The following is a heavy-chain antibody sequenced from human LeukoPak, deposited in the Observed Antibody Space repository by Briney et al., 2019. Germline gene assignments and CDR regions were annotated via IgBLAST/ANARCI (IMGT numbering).Heavy chain of an antibody. Sequence: GGSLRLSCAASGFTFSSYWMSWVRQTPGKGLEWLANIRQDGSEKYYVDSVKGRFTISRDNAKNSLYLQMNSLRADDTAVYYCAREWNDFWSGKSFDYWGQGTLVTVSS. D-gene: IGHD3-3*01. CDR3: AREWNDFWSGKSFDY. J-gene: IGHJ4*02. V-gene: IGHV3-7*01. CDR1: GFTFSSYW. CDR2: IRQDGSEK.